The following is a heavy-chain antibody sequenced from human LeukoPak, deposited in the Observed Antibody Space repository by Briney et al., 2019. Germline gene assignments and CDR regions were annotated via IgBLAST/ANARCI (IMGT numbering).Heavy chain of an antibody. CDR1: GYTFTSYA. V-gene: IGHV1-3*02. CDR3: ARVHSHYGSGSRDDAFDI. CDR2: SNAGNGNT. Sequence: ASVKVSCKASGYTFTSYAMHWVRQAPGQRLEWMGWSNAGNGNTKYSQEFQGRVTITRDTSASTAYMELSSLRSEDMAVYYCARVHSHYGSGSRDDAFDIWGQGTMVTVSS. D-gene: IGHD3-10*01. J-gene: IGHJ3*02.